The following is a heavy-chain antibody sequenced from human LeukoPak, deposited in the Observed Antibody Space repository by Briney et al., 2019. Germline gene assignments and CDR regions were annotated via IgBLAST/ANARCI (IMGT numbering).Heavy chain of an antibody. CDR2: IKSKTDGGTT. D-gene: IGHD3-3*01. J-gene: IGHJ4*02. CDR3: TTYDFWSGYYPYYFDY. CDR1: GFTFSNAW. Sequence: KAGGSLRLSCAASGFTFSNAWMSWVRQAPGKGLEWVGRIKSKTDGGTTDYAAPVKGRFTISRDDSKNTLYLQMNSLKTEDTAVYYCTTYDFWSGYYPYYFDYWGQGTLVTVSS. V-gene: IGHV3-15*01.